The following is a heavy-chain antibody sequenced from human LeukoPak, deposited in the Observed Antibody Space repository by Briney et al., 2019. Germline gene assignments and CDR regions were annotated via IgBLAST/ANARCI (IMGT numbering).Heavy chain of an antibody. D-gene: IGHD3-16*02. Sequence: PSETLSLTCAVYGGSFSGYYWSWIRQPPGKGLEWIGEINHSGSTNYNPSLKSRVTISEDTSKNQFSLKLSSVTAADTAVYYCARGPGYYDYVWGSYRYKGYFDYWGQGTLVTVSS. V-gene: IGHV4-34*01. CDR2: INHSGST. CDR1: GGSFSGYY. J-gene: IGHJ4*02. CDR3: ARGPGYYDYVWGSYRYKGYFDY.